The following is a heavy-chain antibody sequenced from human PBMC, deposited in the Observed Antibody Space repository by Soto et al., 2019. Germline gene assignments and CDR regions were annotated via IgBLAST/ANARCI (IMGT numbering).Heavy chain of an antibody. CDR1: GYTFTSYD. V-gene: IGHV1-8*01. D-gene: IGHD2-15*01. J-gene: IGHJ6*03. CDR3: ARYGGGDIVVAYYMDV. Sequence: ASVKVSCKASGYTFTSYDINWVRQATGQGLEWMGWMNPNSGNTGYAQKFQGRVTMTRNTSISTAYMELSSLRSEDTAVYYCARYGGGDIVVAYYMDVWGKGTTVTVSS. CDR2: MNPNSGNT.